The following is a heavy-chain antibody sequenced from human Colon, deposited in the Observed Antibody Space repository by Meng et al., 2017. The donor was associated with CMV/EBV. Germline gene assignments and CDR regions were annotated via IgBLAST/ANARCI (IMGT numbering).Heavy chain of an antibody. Sequence: GESLKISCAASGFTFSSYAMHGVRQAPGKGLEGVAVISYDGSNKYYADSVKGRFTISRDNSKNTLYLQMNRLRAEDTAVYYCEREGRFLEWLLAYWGQGTLVTVSS. CDR2: ISYDGSNK. D-gene: IGHD3-3*01. J-gene: IGHJ4*02. CDR1: GFTFSSYA. V-gene: IGHV3-30-3*01. CDR3: EREGRFLEWLLAY.